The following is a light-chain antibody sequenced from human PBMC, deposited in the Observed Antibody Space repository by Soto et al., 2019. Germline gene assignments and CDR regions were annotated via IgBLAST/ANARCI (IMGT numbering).Light chain of an antibody. CDR2: LNSDGSH. V-gene: IGLV4-69*01. Sequence: QSVLTQSPSASASLGASVKLTCTLSSGHSPYAIAWHQQQPEKGPRYLMKLNSDGSHSKGDGIPDRFSGSSSGAERYLTISSLQSEDEADYYCQTWGTGLWVFGGGTKLTV. CDR3: QTWGTGLWV. J-gene: IGLJ3*02. CDR1: SGHSPYA.